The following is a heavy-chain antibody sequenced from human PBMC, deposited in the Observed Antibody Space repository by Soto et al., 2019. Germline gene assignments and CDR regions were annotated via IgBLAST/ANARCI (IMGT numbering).Heavy chain of an antibody. D-gene: IGHD2-15*01. J-gene: IGHJ1*01. CDR1: GGNFDSYA. V-gene: IGHV1-69*06. CDR3: ARCLSYCSGGSCSIFQK. CDR2: IIPMYGTA. Sequence: QVQLVQSGAEVKKPGSSVKVSCRASGGNFDSYAISWVRQAPGQGLEWMGGIIPMYGTANYAQKFQDRVTFTADKSTGTAYRDLRRLRSDDTAVFYCARCLSYCSGGSCSIFQKWGQGTLVTVSS.